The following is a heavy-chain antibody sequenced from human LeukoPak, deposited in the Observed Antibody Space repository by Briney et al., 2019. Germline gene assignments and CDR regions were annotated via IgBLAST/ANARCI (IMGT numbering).Heavy chain of an antibody. J-gene: IGHJ4*02. D-gene: IGHD7-27*01. V-gene: IGHV4-59*02. CDR1: GGSVSDYY. CDR3: ASRKLGNDY. CDR2: IYHTGST. Sequence: RASQTLSLTCTISGGSVSDYYWSWIRQSPGKGLEWIGYIYHTGSTSYSPSLKSRVTISADTSQNQFSLKLSSVTAADTAVYYCASRKLGNDYRGQGTLVTVSS.